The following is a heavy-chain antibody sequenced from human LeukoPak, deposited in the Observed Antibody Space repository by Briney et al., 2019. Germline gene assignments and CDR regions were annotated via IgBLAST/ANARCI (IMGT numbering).Heavy chain of an antibody. Sequence: PSETLSLTCNVSGGSISGYHWSWIRQPPGKGLEWRGYIYYSGSSNYNPSLKTRVPMSPDPSKNQFSLKLSSVTPAATAVYYSARVPRSYYYYYYMDVWGKGTTVTVSS. V-gene: IGHV4-59*01. CDR2: IYYSGSS. CDR3: ARVPRSYYYYYYMDV. CDR1: GGSISGYH. J-gene: IGHJ6*03.